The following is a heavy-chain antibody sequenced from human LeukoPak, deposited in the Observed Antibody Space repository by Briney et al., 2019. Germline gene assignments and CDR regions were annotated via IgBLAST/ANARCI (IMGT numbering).Heavy chain of an antibody. CDR3: AKGAWLELTNYYYMDV. Sequence: GRSLRLSCAASGFTFSSYGMHWVRQAPGKGLEWVAVIWYGGSNKYYADSVKGRFTISRDNSKNTLYLQMNSLRAEDTAVYYCAKGAWLELTNYYYMDVWGKGTTVTVSS. V-gene: IGHV3-30*18. J-gene: IGHJ6*03. D-gene: IGHD1-7*01. CDR1: GFTFSSYG. CDR2: IWYGGSNK.